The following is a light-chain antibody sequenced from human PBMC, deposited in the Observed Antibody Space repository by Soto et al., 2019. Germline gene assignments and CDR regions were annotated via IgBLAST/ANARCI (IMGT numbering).Light chain of an antibody. V-gene: IGKV1-5*03. J-gene: IGKJ1*01. CDR3: QQYNTYLT. CDR1: QSLNTR. Sequence: DIQLTQSPSTLSASVVDRVTLTCRASQSLNTRLAWYQQKPGKAPNLLIYKASSLKNGVPSRFSGSGSGTEFTLTISSLQPDDFATYYCQQYNTYLTCGQGTKGDIK. CDR2: KAS.